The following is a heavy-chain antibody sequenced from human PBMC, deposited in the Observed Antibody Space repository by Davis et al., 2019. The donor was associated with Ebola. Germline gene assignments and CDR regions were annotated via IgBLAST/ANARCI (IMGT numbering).Heavy chain of an antibody. D-gene: IGHD4-17*01. CDR3: ARDDYGDHY. Sequence: ASVKVSCKASGYTFTSYGISWVRQAPGQGLEWMGWISAYNGNTNYAQNVQGRVIMTSDTATTTAYMEVGSLRSDDTAVYYCARDDYGDHYWGQGTLVTVSS. V-gene: IGHV1-18*01. CDR1: GYTFTSYG. J-gene: IGHJ4*02. CDR2: ISAYNGNT.